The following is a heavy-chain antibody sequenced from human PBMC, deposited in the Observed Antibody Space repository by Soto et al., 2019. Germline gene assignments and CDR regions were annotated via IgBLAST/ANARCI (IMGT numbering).Heavy chain of an antibody. Sequence: GGSLRLSCAASGFTFSDSAVHWVRQASGKGLEWIGRIRNRANNYATAYAASVKGRFTISRDDSKNTAYLQMNSLKTEDTAVYYCTIRFCSGGSCYADFWGHGTLVTVPQ. CDR2: IRNRANNYAT. CDR3: TIRFCSGGSCYADF. V-gene: IGHV3-73*01. D-gene: IGHD2-15*01. CDR1: GFTFSDSA. J-gene: IGHJ4*01.